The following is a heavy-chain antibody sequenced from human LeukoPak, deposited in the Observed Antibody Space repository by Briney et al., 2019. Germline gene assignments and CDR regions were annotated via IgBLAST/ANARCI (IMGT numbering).Heavy chain of an antibody. CDR2: FDPEDGET. D-gene: IGHD3-3*01. J-gene: IGHJ6*02. CDR1: GYTLTELS. V-gene: IGHV1-24*01. CDR3: ATDYDFWSGAPARYYGMDV. Sequence: ASVEVSCKVSGYTLTELSMHWVRQAPGKGLEWMGGFDPEDGETIYAQKFQGRVTMTEDTSTDTAYMELSSLRSGDTAVYYCATDYDFWSGAPARYYGMDVWGQGTTVTVSS.